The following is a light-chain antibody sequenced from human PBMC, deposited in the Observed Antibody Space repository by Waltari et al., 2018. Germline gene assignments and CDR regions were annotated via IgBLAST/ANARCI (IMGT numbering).Light chain of an antibody. CDR1: SLRSYY. J-gene: IGLJ1*01. V-gene: IGLV3-19*01. CDR3: XXRXXSGXXXV. CDR2: GKK. Sequence: TQXPAXXXXXGQXVXXTCQXXSLRSYYASWYQQKXGQAPGLVIYGKKNRPSGIPXRXXXXXSGNTXXLTITGAXXEDEADYXXXXRXXSGXXXVFGXXXXXTVL.